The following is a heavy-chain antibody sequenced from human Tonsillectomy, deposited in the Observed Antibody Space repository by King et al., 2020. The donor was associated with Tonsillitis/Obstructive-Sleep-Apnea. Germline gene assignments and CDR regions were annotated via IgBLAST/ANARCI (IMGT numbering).Heavy chain of an antibody. V-gene: IGHV3-15*01. J-gene: IGHJ3*02. CDR2: IKSKTNGGTT. D-gene: IGHD3-9*01. CDR1: GFTFSNAW. Sequence: VQLVESGGGLVKPGGSLRLSCAASGFTFSNAWMSWVRQAPGKGLEWVGRIKSKTNGGTTDYAAPVTGRFTISRDDSKNTLYLQMNSLKTEDTAVYFCNTVWVFDWNQNGGAFDIWGQGTMVTVSS. CDR3: NTVWVFDWNQNGGAFDI.